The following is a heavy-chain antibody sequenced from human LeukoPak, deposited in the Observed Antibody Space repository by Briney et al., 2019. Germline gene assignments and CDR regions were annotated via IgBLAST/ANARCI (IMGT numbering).Heavy chain of an antibody. CDR2: ISSSSSYI. CDR3: AREYTAVAGTYFVY. CDR1: GLTVSSNY. D-gene: IGHD6-19*01. V-gene: IGHV3-21*01. Sequence: PGGSLRLSCAASGLTVSSNYMNWVRQAPGKGLEWVSSISSSSSYIYYADSVKGRFTISRDNAKNSLYLQMNSLRAEDTAVYYPAREYTAVAGTYFVYWRQGTLVTVSS. J-gene: IGHJ4*02.